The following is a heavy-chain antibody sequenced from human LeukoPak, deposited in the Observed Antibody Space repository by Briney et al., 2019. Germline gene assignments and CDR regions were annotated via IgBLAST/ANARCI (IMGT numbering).Heavy chain of an antibody. CDR2: IYYSGST. J-gene: IGHJ4*02. V-gene: IGHV4-59*01. Sequence: SETLSLRCTVSNGSISSDYWTWIRQPPGKGLEWIGYIYYSGSTRYNPSLESRATISLDTSRNQFSLKLTSMTAADTAVYYCARLTTRPGGIRPLIMDFWGQGTLVTVSS. CDR3: ARLTTRPGGIRPLIMDF. D-gene: IGHD3-10*01. CDR1: NGSISSDY.